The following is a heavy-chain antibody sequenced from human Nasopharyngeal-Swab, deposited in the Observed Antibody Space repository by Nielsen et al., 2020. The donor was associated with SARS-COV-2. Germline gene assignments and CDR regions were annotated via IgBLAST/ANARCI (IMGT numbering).Heavy chain of an antibody. Sequence: WIRQPPGKGLEWIGSIYYSGSTYYNPSLKSRVTISVDTSKNPFSLKLSSVTAADTAVYYCARKDYKTSAFDIWGQGTMVTVSS. D-gene: IGHD4-11*01. J-gene: IGHJ3*02. CDR3: ARKDYKTSAFDI. V-gene: IGHV4-39*07. CDR2: IYYSGST.